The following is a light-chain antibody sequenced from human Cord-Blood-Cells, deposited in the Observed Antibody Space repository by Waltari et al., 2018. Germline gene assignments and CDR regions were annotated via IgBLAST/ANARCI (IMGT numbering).Light chain of an antibody. CDR1: ALPTQY. J-gene: IGLJ2*01. V-gene: IGLV3-10*01. CDR3: YSTDSSGNHRRV. CDR2: EDS. Sequence: SYDLPQPPSVSLSPGQTARITCSDHALPTQYASCYQQKSGQAPVLVIYEDSKRPSGIPERFSGSSSGTMATLTISGAQVEDEADYYCYSTDSSGNHRRVFCGGTKLTVL.